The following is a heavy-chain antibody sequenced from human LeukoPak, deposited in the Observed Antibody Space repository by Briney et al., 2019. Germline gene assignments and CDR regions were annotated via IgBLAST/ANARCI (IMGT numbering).Heavy chain of an antibody. CDR1: GGSISSSSYY. V-gene: IGHV4-39*01. D-gene: IGHD5-12*01. CDR2: IYYSGST. J-gene: IGHJ4*02. Sequence: SETLSLTCTVSGGSISSSSYYWGWIRQPPGKGPEWIGSIYYSGSTYYNPSLKSRVTISVDTSKNQFSLKLSSVSAADTAVYYCASTRWLQFDYWGQGTLVTVSS. CDR3: ASTRWLQFDY.